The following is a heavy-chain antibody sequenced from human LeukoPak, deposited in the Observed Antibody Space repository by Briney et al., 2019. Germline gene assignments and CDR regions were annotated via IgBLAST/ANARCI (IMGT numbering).Heavy chain of an antibody. Sequence: GGSLRLSCAASGFTFSSYAMHWVRQAPGKGLGWVAVISYDGSNKYYADSVKGRFTISRDNSKNTLYLQMNSLRAEDTAVYYCASPLVRDYAFDYWGQGTLVTVSS. CDR1: GFTFSSYA. CDR2: ISYDGSNK. J-gene: IGHJ4*02. D-gene: IGHD4-17*01. V-gene: IGHV3-30-3*01. CDR3: ASPLVRDYAFDY.